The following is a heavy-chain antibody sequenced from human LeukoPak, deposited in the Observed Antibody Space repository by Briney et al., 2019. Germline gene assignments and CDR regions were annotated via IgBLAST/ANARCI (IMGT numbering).Heavy chain of an antibody. D-gene: IGHD6-19*01. CDR3: ARGNSSGWYVFDY. CDR1: SGSISSYY. J-gene: IGHJ4*02. CDR2: MYGSGST. Sequence: SESLSLTCIVSSGSISSYYWSWIRQPPGKGLQWIGSMYGSGSTVYNPSLRSRVTFSVDTPRNHFSLRLSSVTAADTAVYYCARGNSSGWYVFDYWGQGTLVTVSS. V-gene: IGHV4-59*01.